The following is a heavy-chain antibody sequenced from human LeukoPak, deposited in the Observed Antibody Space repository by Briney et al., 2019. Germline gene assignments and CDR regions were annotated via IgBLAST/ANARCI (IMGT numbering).Heavy chain of an antibody. CDR3: ARGDSSGYSY. CDR1: GGTFSSYA. V-gene: IGHV1-69*05. CDR2: IVPIFGTA. Sequence: SVKVSCKASGGTFSSYAISWVRQAPGQGLEWMGRIVPIFGTANYAQKFQGRVTITTHEATSTAYMELSSLRSEDTAVYYCARGDSSGYSYWGQGTLVTVSS. D-gene: IGHD3-22*01. J-gene: IGHJ4*02.